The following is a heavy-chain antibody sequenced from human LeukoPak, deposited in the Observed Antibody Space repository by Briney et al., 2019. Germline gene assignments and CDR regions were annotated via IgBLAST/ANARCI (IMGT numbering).Heavy chain of an antibody. CDR2: IWYDGSNK. CDR1: GFTFSSYG. V-gene: IGHV3-33*06. J-gene: IGHJ6*03. CDR3: AKGKYTMIVWDYYMEV. D-gene: IGHD3-22*01. Sequence: PGRSLRLSCAASGFTFSSYGMHWVRQAPGKGLEWVAVIWYDGSNKYYADSVKGRFTISRDNSKNTLYLQMNSLRAEDTAVYYCAKGKYTMIVWDYYMEVWGKGTTVTVSS.